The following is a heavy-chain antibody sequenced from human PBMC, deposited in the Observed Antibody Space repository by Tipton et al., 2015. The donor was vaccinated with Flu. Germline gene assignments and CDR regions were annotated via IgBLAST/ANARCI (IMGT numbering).Heavy chain of an antibody. Sequence: TPSLTCTVSGGSISSYYWSWIRQPPGKGLEWIGYIYYSGSTNYNPSLKSRVTISVDTSKNQFSLKLSSVTAADTAVYYCARGDILTGYYSVVFGYWGQGTLVPVSS. CDR2: IYYSGST. CDR1: GGSISSYY. CDR3: ARGDILTGYYSVVFGY. J-gene: IGHJ4*02. V-gene: IGHV4-59*01. D-gene: IGHD3-9*01.